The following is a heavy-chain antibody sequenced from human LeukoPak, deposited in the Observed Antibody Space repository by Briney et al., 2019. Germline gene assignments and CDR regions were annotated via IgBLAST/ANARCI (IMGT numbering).Heavy chain of an antibody. CDR2: ISSSSYI. V-gene: IGHV3-21*01. Sequence: GGSLRLSCAASGFTFSSYSMNWVRQAPGKGLEWVSSISSSSYIYYADSVKGRFTISRDNAKNSLYLQMNSLRAEDTAVYYCARGKFLRANWFDPWGQGTLVTVSS. CDR1: GFTFSSYS. CDR3: ARGKFLRANWFDP. J-gene: IGHJ5*02.